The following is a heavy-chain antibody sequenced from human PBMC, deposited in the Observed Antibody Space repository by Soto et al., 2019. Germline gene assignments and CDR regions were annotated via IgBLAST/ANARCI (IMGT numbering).Heavy chain of an antibody. Sequence: EVQLVESGGGLVQPGGSLRLSCAASGFTFSDHYMDWVRQAPGKGLEWVGRTRNKANSYTTEYAASAKGRFTISRDDSKNSLYLQMNSLKTEDTAVYYCARVTGATILDYWGQGTLVTVSS. V-gene: IGHV3-72*01. CDR1: GFTFSDHY. CDR3: ARVTGATILDY. D-gene: IGHD1-26*01. CDR2: TRNKANSYTT. J-gene: IGHJ4*02.